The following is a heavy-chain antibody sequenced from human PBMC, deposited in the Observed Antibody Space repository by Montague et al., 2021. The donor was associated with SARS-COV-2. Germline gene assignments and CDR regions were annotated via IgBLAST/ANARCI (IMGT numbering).Heavy chain of an antibody. V-gene: IGHV4-61*02. Sequence: TLSLTCTVSGGSISSGSYYWSWIRQPAGKGLEWIGRIYTSGSTNYSPSPKSRVTISVDTSKNQFSLKLSSVTAADTAVCYCARDLSFSSGYYYYWGQGTLVTVSS. J-gene: IGHJ4*02. CDR1: GGSISSGSYY. D-gene: IGHD3-22*01. CDR3: ARDLSFSSGYYYY. CDR2: IYTSGST.